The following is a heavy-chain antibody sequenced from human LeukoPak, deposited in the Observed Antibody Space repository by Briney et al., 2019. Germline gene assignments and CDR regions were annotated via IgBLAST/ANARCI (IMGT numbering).Heavy chain of an antibody. CDR1: GGSISSSSYY. V-gene: IGHV4-39*07. CDR3: ARDPNYYGSGTYYYYYYMDV. Sequence: SETLSLTCTVSGGSISSSSYYWGWIRQPPGKGLEWIGTIYHSGSTYYNPSLTSRVTISVDTSKNQFSLKLNSVTAADTAVYYCARDPNYYGSGTYYYYYYMDVWGKGTTVTVSS. D-gene: IGHD3-10*01. CDR2: IYHSGST. J-gene: IGHJ6*03.